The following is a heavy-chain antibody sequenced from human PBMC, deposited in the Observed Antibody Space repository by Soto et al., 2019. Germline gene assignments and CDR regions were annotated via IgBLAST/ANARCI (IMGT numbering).Heavy chain of an antibody. CDR3: AKDPYSSSSPYFDY. V-gene: IGHV3-9*01. CDR1: GFTFDDYA. CDR2: ISWNSGNI. J-gene: IGHJ4*02. D-gene: IGHD6-6*01. Sequence: RLSCGASGFTFDDYAMHWVRQAPGKGLEWVSGISWNSGNIGYADSVEGRFTISRDNAKNSLYLQMNSLRTEDTALYYCAKDPYSSSSPYFDYWGQGTLVTVSS.